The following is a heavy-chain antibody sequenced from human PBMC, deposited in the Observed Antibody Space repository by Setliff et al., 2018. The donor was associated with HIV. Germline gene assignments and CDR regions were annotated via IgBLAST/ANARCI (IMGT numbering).Heavy chain of an antibody. J-gene: IGHJ4*02. CDR3: ARELLGSNGVFDH. Sequence: SETLSLPCSVSGGSISSYYWSWIRQPPGKGLEWIGYIFYTGRTNYNPSLKGRVTISVDTSKNQFSLRLTSVTAADTAVYYCARELLGSNGVFDHWGQGTLVTVSS. D-gene: IGHD2-8*01. V-gene: IGHV4-59*01. CDR2: IFYTGRT. CDR1: GGSISSYY.